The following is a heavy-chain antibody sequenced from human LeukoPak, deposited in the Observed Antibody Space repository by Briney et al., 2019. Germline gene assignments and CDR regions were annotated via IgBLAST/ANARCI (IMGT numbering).Heavy chain of an antibody. J-gene: IGHJ3*02. Sequence: GGSLRLSCAASEFIVSDKYMSWVRQAPGKGLEWVSVIYSGGTTYYADSVRGRFTISRDNAKNSLYLQMNSLRAEDTAVYYCARVEGTNWGSSAFDIWGQGTMVTVSS. CDR2: IYSGGTT. V-gene: IGHV3-66*01. D-gene: IGHD7-27*01. CDR1: EFIVSDKY. CDR3: ARVEGTNWGSSAFDI.